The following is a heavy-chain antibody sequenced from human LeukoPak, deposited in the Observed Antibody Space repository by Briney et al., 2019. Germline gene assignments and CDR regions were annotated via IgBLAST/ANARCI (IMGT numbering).Heavy chain of an antibody. CDR2: INSDGSST. V-gene: IGHV3-74*01. Sequence: GGSLRLSCAASGFTFSTYWMHWVRQAPGRGLVWVSRINSDGSSTRYADSVEGRFTISRDNSKNTLYLQMNSLRAEDTAVYYCAKCRGYYYYYGMDVWGQGTTVTVSS. CDR3: AKCRGYYYYYGMDV. CDR1: GFTFSTYW. J-gene: IGHJ6*02.